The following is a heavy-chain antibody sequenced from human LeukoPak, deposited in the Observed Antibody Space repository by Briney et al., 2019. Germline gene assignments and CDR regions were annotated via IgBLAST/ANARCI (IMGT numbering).Heavy chain of an antibody. CDR3: ARGWATQFDY. V-gene: IGHV4-39*07. CDR1: GGSISSSSYY. CDR2: IYYSGST. J-gene: IGHJ4*02. D-gene: IGHD2-15*01. Sequence: SETLSLTCAVYGGSISSSSYYWGWIRQPPGKGLEWIGSIYYSGSTYYNPSLKSRVTISVDTSKNQFSLKLSSVTAADTAVYYCARGWATQFDYWGQGTLVTVSS.